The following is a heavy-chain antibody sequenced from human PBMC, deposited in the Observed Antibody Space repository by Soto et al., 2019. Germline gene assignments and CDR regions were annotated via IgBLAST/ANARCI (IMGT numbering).Heavy chain of an antibody. CDR1: GFTFSSYA. V-gene: IGHV3-23*01. Sequence: GGSLRLSCAASGFTFSSYAMSWVRQAPGKGLEWVSAISGSGGSTYYADSVKGRFTISRDNSKNTLYLQMNSLRAEDTAVYYCAKDMRGIVVVEYEDYYYYGMDVWGQGTTVTVSS. CDR2: ISGSGGST. CDR3: AKDMRGIVVVEYEDYYYYGMDV. D-gene: IGHD2-15*01. J-gene: IGHJ6*02.